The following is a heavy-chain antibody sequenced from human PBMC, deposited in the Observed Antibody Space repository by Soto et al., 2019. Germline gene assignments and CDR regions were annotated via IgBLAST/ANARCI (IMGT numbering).Heavy chain of an antibody. Sequence: SQTLSLTCAISGDSVSSNSAAWNWIRQSPSRGLEWLGRTYYRSKWYNDYAVSVKSRITINPDTSKNQFSLQLNSVTPEDTAVYYCARVYFFCSNCYYCYVISFWAQGTTVPVSS. CDR1: GDSVSSNSAA. V-gene: IGHV6-1*01. CDR2: TYYRSKWYN. D-gene: IGHD2-2*01. J-gene: IGHJ6*02. CDR3: ARVYFFCSNCYYCYVISF.